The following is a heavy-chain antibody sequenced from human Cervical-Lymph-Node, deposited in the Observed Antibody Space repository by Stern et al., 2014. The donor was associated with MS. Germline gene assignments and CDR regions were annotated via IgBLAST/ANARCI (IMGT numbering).Heavy chain of an antibody. CDR3: TRAAGITASGSHFDY. J-gene: IGHJ4*02. Sequence: EVQLVESGGGLVKPGGSLRLSCAASGFTVSSYSMNWVRKAPGKGLEWVSSISTSGVYKYYADSVKGRFTISRDTAKNSLYLQMSSLRAEDTAVYYCTRAAGITASGSHFDYWGQGILVTVSS. V-gene: IGHV3-21*01. D-gene: IGHD6-19*01. CDR2: ISTSGVYK. CDR1: GFTVSSYS.